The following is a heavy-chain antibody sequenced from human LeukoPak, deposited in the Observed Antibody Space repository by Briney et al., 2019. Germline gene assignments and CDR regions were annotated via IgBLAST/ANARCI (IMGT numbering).Heavy chain of an antibody. Sequence: SETLSLTCTVSGGSISSSSYYWGWIRQPPGKGLEWIGSIYYSGSTYYNPSLKSRVTISVDTSKNQFSLKLSSVTAADTAVYYCARENEGAPLPILRYFDWSPPDAFDIWGQGTMVTVSS. CDR2: IYYSGST. D-gene: IGHD3-9*01. CDR1: GGSISSSSYY. J-gene: IGHJ3*02. CDR3: ARENEGAPLPILRYFDWSPPDAFDI. V-gene: IGHV4-39*07.